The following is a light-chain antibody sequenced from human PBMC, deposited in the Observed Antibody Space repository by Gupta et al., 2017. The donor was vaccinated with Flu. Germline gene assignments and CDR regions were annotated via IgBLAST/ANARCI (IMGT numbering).Light chain of an antibody. Sequence: DIVMTQSPDSLAVSLGKRATINCKSSQSGLYSSNNKNYLAWYQQKPGQPPKLLIYWASTRESGVPDRFSGRGSGTDFTLTISSLQAEDVAVYYCQQEDSTPFTFGQGTKMDIK. CDR2: WAS. J-gene: IGKJ2*01. CDR1: QSGLYSSNNKNY. CDR3: QQEDSTPFT. V-gene: IGKV4-1*01.